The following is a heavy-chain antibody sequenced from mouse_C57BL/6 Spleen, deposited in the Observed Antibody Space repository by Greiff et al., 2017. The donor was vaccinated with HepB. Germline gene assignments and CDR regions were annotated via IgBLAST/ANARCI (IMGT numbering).Heavy chain of an antibody. D-gene: IGHD1-1*01. CDR2: IHPNSGST. CDR1: GYTFTSYW. V-gene: IGHV1-64*01. CDR3: ARSLPYYGSLGGYFDV. Sequence: QVHVKQPGAELVKPGASVKLSCKASGYTFTSYWMHWVKQRPGQGLEWIGMIHPNSGSTNYNEKFKSKATLTVDKSSSTAYMQLSSLTSEDSAVYYCARSLPYYGSLGGYFDVWGTGTTVTVSS. J-gene: IGHJ1*03.